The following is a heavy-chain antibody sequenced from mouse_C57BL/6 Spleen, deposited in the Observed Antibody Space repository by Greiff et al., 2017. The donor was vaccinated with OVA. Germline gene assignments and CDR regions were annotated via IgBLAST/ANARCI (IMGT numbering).Heavy chain of an antibody. V-gene: IGHV5-16*01. Sequence: EVKLMESEGGLVQPGSSMKLSCTASGFTFNDYYMAWVRQVPEKGLEWVANINYDGSSTYYLDSLKSRFIISRDNAKNILYLQMSSLKSEDTATYYCARDDDYYYAMDYWGQGTSVTVSS. D-gene: IGHD2-12*01. CDR2: INYDGSST. CDR1: GFTFNDYY. CDR3: ARDDDYYYAMDY. J-gene: IGHJ4*01.